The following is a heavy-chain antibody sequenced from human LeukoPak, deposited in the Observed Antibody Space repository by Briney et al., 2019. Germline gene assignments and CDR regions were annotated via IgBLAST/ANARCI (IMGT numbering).Heavy chain of an antibody. Sequence: SETPSLTCAVYGGSFSGYYWSWIRQPPGKGLEWIGEINHSGSTNYNPSLKSRVTISVDTSKNQFSLKLSSVTAADTAVYYCARVIDYSSSPNWFDPWGQGTPVTVSS. CDR1: GGSFSGYY. V-gene: IGHV4-34*01. CDR2: INHSGST. CDR3: ARVIDYSSSPNWFDP. D-gene: IGHD6-6*01. J-gene: IGHJ5*02.